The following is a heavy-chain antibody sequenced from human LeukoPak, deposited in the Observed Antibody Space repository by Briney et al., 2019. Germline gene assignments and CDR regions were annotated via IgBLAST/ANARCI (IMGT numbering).Heavy chain of an antibody. CDR1: GFTFSSYA. Sequence: GGSLRLSCAASGFTFSSYAMSWDRQAPGKGLEWVSAISGSGGSTYYADSVKGRFAISRDNSKNTLYLQMNSLRAEDTAVYYCANQLYGDYLAPDYWGQGTLVTVSS. CDR2: ISGSGGST. J-gene: IGHJ4*02. V-gene: IGHV3-23*01. CDR3: ANQLYGDYLAPDY. D-gene: IGHD4-17*01.